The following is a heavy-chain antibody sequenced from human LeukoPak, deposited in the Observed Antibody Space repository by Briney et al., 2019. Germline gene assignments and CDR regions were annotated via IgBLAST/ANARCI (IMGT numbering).Heavy chain of an antibody. CDR3: VKDLTGTWSFDY. V-gene: IGHV3-64D*06. CDR2: IGPNGAST. Sequence: GESLRLSCSTSGFTFSNHFMHWVRQAPGKGLEYVSSIGPNGASTLYADSVKGRFTISRDNSKNALYLQLTSPRLEDTALYYCVKDLTGTWSFDYWGQGTLVTVSS. J-gene: IGHJ4*02. D-gene: IGHD3-9*01. CDR1: GFTFSNHF.